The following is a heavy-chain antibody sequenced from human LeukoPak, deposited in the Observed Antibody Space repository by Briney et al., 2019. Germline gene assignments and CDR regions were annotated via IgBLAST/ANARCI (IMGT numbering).Heavy chain of an antibody. CDR1: GGSISSYY. D-gene: IGHD3-16*02. CDR2: IYYSGST. Sequence: SETLSLTCTVSGGSISSYYWSWIRQPPGKGLEWIGYIYYSGSTNYNPSLKSRVTISVDTSKNQFSLKLSSVTAADTAVYYCARAVTQSYDYVWGSYRSHFDYWGQGTLVTVSS. CDR3: ARAVTQSYDYVWGSYRSHFDY. V-gene: IGHV4-59*01. J-gene: IGHJ4*02.